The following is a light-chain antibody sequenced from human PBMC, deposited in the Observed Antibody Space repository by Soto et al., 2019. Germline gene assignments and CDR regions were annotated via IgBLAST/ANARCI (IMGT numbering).Light chain of an antibody. Sequence: QSVLTQPASVSGSPGQSITISCTGSSSDVGAYHLVSWYQHHPGKAPKLILYEVTARPSGVSSRFSGSKSGNTASLTISGLQADDEATYYCSSYTTSNTPYVVGTGTKV. CDR2: EVT. CDR1: SSDVGAYHL. CDR3: SSYTTSNTPYV. J-gene: IGLJ1*01. V-gene: IGLV2-14*01.